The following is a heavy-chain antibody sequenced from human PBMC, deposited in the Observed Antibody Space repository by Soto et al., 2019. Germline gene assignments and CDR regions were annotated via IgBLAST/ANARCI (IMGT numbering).Heavy chain of an antibody. Sequence: QVQLQQWGAGLLKPAETLSLTCAVYGGSFSGYYWSWIRQPPGKGLEWIGEINHSGSTNYNPSLKSRVTISVDTSKNQVSLKLSSVTAAVTAVYYCARDRGGYDLDYWGQGTLVTVSS. CDR2: INHSGST. V-gene: IGHV4-34*01. D-gene: IGHD5-12*01. CDR3: ARDRGGYDLDY. J-gene: IGHJ4*02. CDR1: GGSFSGYY.